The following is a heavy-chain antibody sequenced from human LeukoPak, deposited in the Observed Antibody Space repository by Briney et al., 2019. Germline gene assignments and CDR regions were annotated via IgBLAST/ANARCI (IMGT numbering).Heavy chain of an antibody. J-gene: IGHJ4*02. V-gene: IGHV3-23*01. Sequence: SGASLRLSCAASGFTFSSYAMSWVRQAPGKGLEWVSAISGSGGSTYYADSVKGRFTISRDNSKNTLYLQMNSLRAEDTAVYYCAKAPSGYYYTFDHWGQGTLVTVSS. CDR1: GFTFSSYA. D-gene: IGHD3-22*01. CDR2: ISGSGGST. CDR3: AKAPSGYYYTFDH.